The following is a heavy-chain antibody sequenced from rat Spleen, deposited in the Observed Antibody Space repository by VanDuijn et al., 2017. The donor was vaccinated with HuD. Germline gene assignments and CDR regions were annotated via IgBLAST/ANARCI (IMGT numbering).Heavy chain of an antibody. J-gene: IGHJ2*01. D-gene: IGHD1-9*01. Sequence: EVQLVESGGGLVQPGRSLKLSCAASGFTFSDYGVAWVRQAPTTGLEWVATIIYDGSRTYYRDSVKGRFSISRDNTKSHLSLQMDSLRSEETATYYCARRHYGYTDYFDYWGQGVMVTVSS. V-gene: IGHV5-29*01. CDR3: ARRHYGYTDYFDY. CDR2: IIYDGSRT. CDR1: GFTFSDYG.